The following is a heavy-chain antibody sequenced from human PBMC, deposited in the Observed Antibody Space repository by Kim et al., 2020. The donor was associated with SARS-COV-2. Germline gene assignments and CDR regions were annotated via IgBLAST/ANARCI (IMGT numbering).Heavy chain of an antibody. CDR3: ARGIRGVVVAARYYDY. CDR1: GYTFTSYD. Sequence: ASVKVSCKASGYTFTSYDINWVRQATGQGLEWMGWMNPNSGNTGYAQKFQGRVTMTRNTSISTAYMELSSLRSEDTAVYYCARGIRGVVVAARYYDYWGQGTLVTVSS. D-gene: IGHD2-15*01. J-gene: IGHJ4*02. CDR2: MNPNSGNT. V-gene: IGHV1-8*01.